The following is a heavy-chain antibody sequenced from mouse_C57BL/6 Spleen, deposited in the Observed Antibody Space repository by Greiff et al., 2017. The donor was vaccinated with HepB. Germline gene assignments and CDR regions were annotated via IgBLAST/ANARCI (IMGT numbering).Heavy chain of an antibody. CDR1: GYTFTSYW. J-gene: IGHJ4*01. V-gene: IGHV1-7*01. D-gene: IGHD2-10*02. Sequence: QVQLQQSGAELAKPGASVKLSCKASGYTFTSYWMHWVKQRPGQGLEWIGYINPSSGYTKYNQKFKDKATLTADKSSSTAYMQLSGLTYEDSAVYYCAKGVWSNAMDYWGQGTSVTVSS. CDR3: AKGVWSNAMDY. CDR2: INPSSGYT.